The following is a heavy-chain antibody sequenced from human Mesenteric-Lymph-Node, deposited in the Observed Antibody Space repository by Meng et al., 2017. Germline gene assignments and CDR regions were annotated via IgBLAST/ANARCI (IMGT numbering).Heavy chain of an antibody. CDR1: GFTFSTYE. V-gene: IGHV3-48*03. CDR2: ISSSANTI. J-gene: IGHJ2*01. D-gene: IGHD2-21*01. CDR3: VGELVIAHNWYFDL. Sequence: GESLKISCAASGFTFSTYEMNWVRQAPGKGLEWVSYISSSANTIYNAASVKGRFTISRDNAKNSLYLQMNSLRAEDTAVYYCVGELVIAHNWYFDLWGRGTLVTVSS.